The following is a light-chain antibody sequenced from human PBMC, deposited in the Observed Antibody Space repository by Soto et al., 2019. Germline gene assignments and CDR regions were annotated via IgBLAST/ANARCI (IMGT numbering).Light chain of an antibody. Sequence: EIVLTQSPGTLSLSPGERATLSCRASQSVTSSYLAWYQQKPGQAPRLLIYAASSRATGIPDRFSGSGSGTDFTLTISRLEPEDFAEYYCQQYGYSATFGGGTKVEIK. CDR1: QSVTSSY. J-gene: IGKJ4*01. CDR3: QQYGYSAT. CDR2: AAS. V-gene: IGKV3-20*01.